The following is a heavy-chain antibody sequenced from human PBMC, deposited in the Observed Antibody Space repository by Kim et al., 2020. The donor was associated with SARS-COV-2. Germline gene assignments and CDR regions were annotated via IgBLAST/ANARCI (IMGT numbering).Heavy chain of an antibody. D-gene: IGHD6-13*01. CDR1: GYTFTSYY. Sequence: ASVKVSCKASGYTFTSYYMHWVRQAPGQGLEWMGIINPSGGSTSYAQKFQGRVTMTRDTSTSTVYMELSSLRSEDTAVYYCARDRGRPGIAAAGPQKNNWFDPWGQGTLVTVSS. J-gene: IGHJ5*02. CDR3: ARDRGRPGIAAAGPQKNNWFDP. V-gene: IGHV1-46*01. CDR2: INPSGGST.